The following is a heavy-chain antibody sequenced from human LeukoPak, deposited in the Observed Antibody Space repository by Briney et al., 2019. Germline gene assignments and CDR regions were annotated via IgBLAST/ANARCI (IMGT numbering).Heavy chain of an antibody. J-gene: IGHJ4*02. CDR1: GFTFSSYW. V-gene: IGHV3-7*01. Sequence: GGSLRLXCAASGFTFSSYWMSWVRQAPGKELEWVANIKQDGSEKYYVDSVKGRFTISRDNAKNSLYLQMNSLRAEDTAVYYCASELRYFDWLLSYFDYWGQGTLVTVSS. CDR3: ASELRYFDWLLSYFDY. CDR2: IKQDGSEK. D-gene: IGHD3-9*01.